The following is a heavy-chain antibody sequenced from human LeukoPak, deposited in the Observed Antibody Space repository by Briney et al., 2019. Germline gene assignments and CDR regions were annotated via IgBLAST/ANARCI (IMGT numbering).Heavy chain of an antibody. CDR2: IHYSGST. D-gene: IGHD4-23*01. CDR3: AREGGGNSRDAFDI. J-gene: IGHJ3*02. Sequence: PSETLSLTCTVSGGSISSYYWSWIRQPPGKGLEWIGYIHYSGSTHYNPSLKSRVTISVDTSKNQFSLKLSSVTAADTAVYYCAREGGGNSRDAFDIWGQGTMVTVSS. CDR1: GGSISSYY. V-gene: IGHV4-59*12.